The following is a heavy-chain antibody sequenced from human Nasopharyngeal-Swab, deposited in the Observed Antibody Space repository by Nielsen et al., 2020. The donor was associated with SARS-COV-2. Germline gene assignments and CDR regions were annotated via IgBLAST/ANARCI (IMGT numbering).Heavy chain of an antibody. CDR1: GGSVSSGSYY. V-gene: IGHV4-61*01. CDR3: AREGSTSPWNGYYYGMDV. CDR2: IYYSGST. J-gene: IGHJ6*02. D-gene: IGHD2-2*01. Sequence: SETLSLTCTVSGGSVSSGSYYWSWIRQPPGKGLEWIGYIYYSGSTNYNPSLKSRVTISVDTSKNQFPLRLSSVTAADTAVYYCAREGSTSPWNGYYYGMDVWGQGTTVTVSS.